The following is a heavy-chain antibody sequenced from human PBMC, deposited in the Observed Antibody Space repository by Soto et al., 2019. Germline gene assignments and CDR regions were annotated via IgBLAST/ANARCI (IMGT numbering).Heavy chain of an antibody. Sequence: GESLKISCKTSGFSFTNYWISWVRHVPGKGLEWMGNIDPVDSYVNYSPSFQGHVTFSVDTSISTAFLHWSSLQASDSATYFCAGIGSIARNWFDPWGQGTLVTVSS. CDR2: IDPVDSYV. V-gene: IGHV5-10-1*01. CDR3: AGIGSIARNWFDP. D-gene: IGHD6-13*01. CDR1: GFSFTNYW. J-gene: IGHJ5*02.